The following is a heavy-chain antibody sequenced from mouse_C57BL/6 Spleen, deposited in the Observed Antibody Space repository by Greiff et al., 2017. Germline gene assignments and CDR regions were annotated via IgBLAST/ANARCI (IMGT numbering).Heavy chain of an antibody. CDR2: ISNGGGST. D-gene: IGHD1-1*01. J-gene: IGHJ3*01. CDR1: GFTFSDYY. Sequence: EVMLVEPGGGLVQPGGSLKLSCAASGFTFSDYYMYWVRQTPEKRLEWVAYISNGGGSTYYPDTVKGRFTISRDNAKNTLYLQMSRLKSEDTAMYYCASPPQYDYGSSPWFAYWGQGTLVTVSA. V-gene: IGHV5-12*01. CDR3: ASPPQYDYGSSPWFAY.